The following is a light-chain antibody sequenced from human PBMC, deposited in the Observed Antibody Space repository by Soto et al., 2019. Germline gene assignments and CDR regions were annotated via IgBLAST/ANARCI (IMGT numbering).Light chain of an antibody. Sequence: EIVVTQSPATLSVSPGEGATLSCRASQIVSINLAWYQQKPGQAPRLLIYGASTRATGIPARFSGSGSGTEFTLTISSLQSADSAVYYCQQYYNWPRTFGQGTKVEI. V-gene: IGKV3-15*01. CDR3: QQYYNWPRT. CDR2: GAS. J-gene: IGKJ1*01. CDR1: QIVSIN.